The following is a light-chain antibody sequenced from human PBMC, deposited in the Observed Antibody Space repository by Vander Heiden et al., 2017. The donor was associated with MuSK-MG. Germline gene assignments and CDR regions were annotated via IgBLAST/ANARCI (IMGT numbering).Light chain of an antibody. CDR2: EGS. CDR3: NSYRGTTSLEIL. V-gene: IGLV2-14*01. CDR1: SSDIGIYNY. J-gene: IGLJ2*01. Sequence: QSALTQPASVSGSPGQSITISCTGTSSDIGIYNYVSWYQQYPGKAPRLMSYEGSHRPSGVSDRFSGSKSGNTASLIISVLQAEDEAFYYGNSYRGTTSLEILFGGGTKLTVL.